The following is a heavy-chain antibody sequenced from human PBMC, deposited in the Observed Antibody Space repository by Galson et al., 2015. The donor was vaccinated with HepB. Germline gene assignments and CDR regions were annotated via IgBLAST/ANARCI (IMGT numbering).Heavy chain of an antibody. CDR1: GFAVRGSS. CDR2: ISSSSSYI. CDR3: ARDRTVTTGWFDP. D-gene: IGHD4-17*01. Sequence: SLRDYCADQGFAVRGSSMNWARQAPGKGLECVSSISSSSSYIYYADGVKGRFTISRDSAKNSLYLQMNSLRAEDTAVYYCARDRTVTTGWFDPWGQGTLVTVSS. J-gene: IGHJ5*02. V-gene: IGHV3-21*01.